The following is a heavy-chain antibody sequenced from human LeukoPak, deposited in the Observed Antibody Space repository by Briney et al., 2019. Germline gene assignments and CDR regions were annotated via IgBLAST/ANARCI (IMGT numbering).Heavy chain of an antibody. CDR2: IRYDGSNK. CDR1: GFTFSSYG. D-gene: IGHD2-2*02. J-gene: IGHJ4*02. V-gene: IGHV3-30*02. CDR3: AKGIYCSSTSCYTNVFDY. Sequence: PGGSLRLSCAASGFTFSSYGMHWVRQAPGKGLEWVAFIRYDGSNKYYADSVKGRFTTSRDNSKNTLYLQMNSLRAEDTAVYYCAKGIYCSSTSCYTNVFDYWGQGTLVTVSS.